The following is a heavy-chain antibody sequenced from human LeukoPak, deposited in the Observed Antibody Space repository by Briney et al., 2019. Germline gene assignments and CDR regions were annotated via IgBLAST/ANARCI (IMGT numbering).Heavy chain of an antibody. Sequence: GGSLRLSCAASGFTFSTYGMHWVRQAPGKGLEWVAIISYDGSNKYYADSVKGRFTISRDNSKNSLYLQMNSLRAEDTALYYCAKDCRRLASSGPLTFDPWGQGTLVTVSS. CDR3: AKDCRRLASSGPLTFDP. CDR1: GFTFSTYG. CDR2: ISYDGSNK. D-gene: IGHD6-19*01. V-gene: IGHV3-30*18. J-gene: IGHJ5*02.